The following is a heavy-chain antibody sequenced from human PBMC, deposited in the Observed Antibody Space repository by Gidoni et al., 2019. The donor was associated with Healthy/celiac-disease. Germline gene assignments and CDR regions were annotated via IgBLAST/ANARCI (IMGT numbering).Heavy chain of an antibody. D-gene: IGHD1-20*01. Sequence: QVQLQQWGAGLLKPSETLSLTCAVSGGSFSGYYWSWIRQPPGKGLERIGEINHSGSTNYNPSLKSRVTISVDTSKNHFSLKLSSVTVADTAVYYWARGGITGTRRRWFYPWGQGTLVTVSS. CDR2: INHSGST. V-gene: IGHV4-34*01. J-gene: IGHJ5*02. CDR1: GGSFSGYY. CDR3: ARGGITGTRRRWFYP.